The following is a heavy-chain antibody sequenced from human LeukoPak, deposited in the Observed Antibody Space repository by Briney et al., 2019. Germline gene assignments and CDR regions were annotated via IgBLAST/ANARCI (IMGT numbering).Heavy chain of an antibody. CDR3: ARDLTMVRGASSSP. J-gene: IGHJ5*02. CDR1: GFTFSRYW. V-gene: IGHV3-7*01. Sequence: GGSLRLSCADSGFTFSRYWMSWVRQAPGKGLEWVANIKQDGSEKYYADSVKGRFTISRDNAKNSLYLQMNSLRAEDTAVYYCARDLTMVRGASSSPWGQGTLVTVSS. CDR2: IKQDGSEK. D-gene: IGHD3-10*01.